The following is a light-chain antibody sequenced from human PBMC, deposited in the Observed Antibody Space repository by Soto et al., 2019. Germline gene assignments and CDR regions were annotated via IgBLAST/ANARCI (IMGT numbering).Light chain of an antibody. CDR3: QQYGSSPPSWT. Sequence: ETVLTQSPGTLSLSPGERATLSCRASQSVSSSYLAWYQQKHGQAPRLLIYGASSRATGILDRFSGSGSGTDFTLTISRLEPEDFAAYYCQQYGSSPPSWTFGQGTKVEIK. CDR1: QSVSSSY. J-gene: IGKJ1*01. V-gene: IGKV3-20*01. CDR2: GAS.